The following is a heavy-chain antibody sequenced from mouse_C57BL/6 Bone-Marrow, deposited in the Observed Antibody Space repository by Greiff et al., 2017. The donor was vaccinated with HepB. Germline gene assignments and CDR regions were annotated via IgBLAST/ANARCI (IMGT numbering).Heavy chain of an antibody. CDR1: GYSFTDYN. J-gene: IGHJ2*01. CDR2: INPNYGTT. D-gene: IGHD1-1*01. CDR3: ARGGYYGSSYYFDY. Sequence: QSGPELVKPGASVKISCKASGYSFTDYNMNWVKQSNGKSLEWIGVINPNYGTTSYNQKFKGKATLTVDQSSSTAYMQLNSLTSEDSAVYYCARGGYYGSSYYFDYWGQGTTLTVSS. V-gene: IGHV1-39*01.